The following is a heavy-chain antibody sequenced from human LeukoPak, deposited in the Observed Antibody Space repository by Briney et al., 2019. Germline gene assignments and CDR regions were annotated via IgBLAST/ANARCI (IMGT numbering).Heavy chain of an antibody. V-gene: IGHV4-4*07. CDR1: GGSISSYY. CDR3: ARDIVVPAASNWLDP. CDR2: IYTSGST. J-gene: IGHJ5*02. D-gene: IGHD2-2*01. Sequence: SETLSLTCTVSGGSISSYYWSWIRQPAGKGLEWIGRIYTSGSTNYNPSLKSRVTMSVDTSKNQFSLKLSSVTAADTAVYYCARDIVVPAASNWLDPWGQGTLVTVSS.